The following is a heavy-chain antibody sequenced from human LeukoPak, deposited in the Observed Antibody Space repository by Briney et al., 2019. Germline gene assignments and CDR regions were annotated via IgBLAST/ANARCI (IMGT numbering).Heavy chain of an antibody. D-gene: IGHD3-10*01. CDR1: GFTFSSYS. CDR3: ASVGWFGELAY. Sequence: GGSLRLSCAASGFTFSSYSMNWVRQAPGKGLEWVSSISSSSSYIYYADSVKGRFTISRDDAKNSLYLQMNSLRAEDTAVYSCASVGWFGELAYWGQGTLVTVSS. CDR2: ISSSSSYI. J-gene: IGHJ4*02. V-gene: IGHV3-21*01.